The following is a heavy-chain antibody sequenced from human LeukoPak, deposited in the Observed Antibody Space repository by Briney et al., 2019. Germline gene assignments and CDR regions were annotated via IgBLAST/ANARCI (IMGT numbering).Heavy chain of an antibody. V-gene: IGHV4-59*01. J-gene: IGHJ6*04. Sequence: SETLSLTCTVSGGSISSYYWSWIRQPPGKGLEWIGYIYYSGSTNYNPSLKSRVTISVDTSKNQFSLKLSSVTAADTAVYYCARGAGDTMDLYGMDVWGKGTTVTVSS. CDR1: GGSISSYY. CDR3: ARGAGDTMDLYGMDV. CDR2: IYYSGST. D-gene: IGHD3-10*01.